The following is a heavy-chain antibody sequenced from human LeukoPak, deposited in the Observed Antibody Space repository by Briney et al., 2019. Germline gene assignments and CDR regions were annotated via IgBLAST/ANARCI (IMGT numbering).Heavy chain of an antibody. V-gene: IGHV4-4*02. CDR2: IYHSGST. Sequence: PSGTLSLTCAVSGGSISSSNWWSWVRQPPGKGLEWIGEIYHSGSTNYNPSLKSRVTISVDKSKNQFSLKLSSVTAADTAVYYCVRDRSFSYYYGMDVWGQGTTVTVSS. CDR3: VRDRSFSYYYGMDV. CDR1: GGSISSSNW. J-gene: IGHJ6*02. D-gene: IGHD3-10*01.